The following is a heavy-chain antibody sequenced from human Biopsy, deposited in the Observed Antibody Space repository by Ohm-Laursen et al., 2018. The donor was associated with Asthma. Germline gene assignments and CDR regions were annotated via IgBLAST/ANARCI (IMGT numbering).Heavy chain of an antibody. D-gene: IGHD7-27*01. V-gene: IGHV1-2*06. J-gene: IGHJ5*02. CDR2: INPNSGGT. CDR1: GYNFIGYH. CDR3: ARGQKSPGDRWFDP. Sequence: SVNVSCKTSGYNFIGYHIHWVRQAPGQGLEWMGRINPNSGGTNYAQKFQGRVTMTSDTSISTAYMELSRLRSDDTALYYCARGQKSPGDRWFDPWGQGTLVTVSS.